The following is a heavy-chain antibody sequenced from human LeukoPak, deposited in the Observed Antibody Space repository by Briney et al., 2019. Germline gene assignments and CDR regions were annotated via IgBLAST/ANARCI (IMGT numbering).Heavy chain of an antibody. CDR2: IRWDDER. J-gene: IGHJ5*02. CDR1: GFTFSSFW. CDR3: AKDRLGTTGAARFDP. Sequence: GGSLRLSCSASGFTFSSFWMGWVRQAPGKGLEWVASIRWDDERHHVDSVTGRFSVSRDNAKNSLYLQMNSLRAEDTAVYYCAKDRLGTTGAARFDPWGQGTLVTVSS. D-gene: IGHD1-1*01. V-gene: IGHV3-7*03.